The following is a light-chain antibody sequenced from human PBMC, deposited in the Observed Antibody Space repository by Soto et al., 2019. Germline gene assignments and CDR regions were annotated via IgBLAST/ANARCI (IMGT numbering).Light chain of an antibody. Sequence: QSALTQPASVSGSPGQSITISCTGTTSDVGGYNYVSWYQQHPGKVPKLKIYDVSHRPSGVSNRFSGSKSGNTASLTISGLQAEDEAHYYCSSYTTSSTVVFGGGTKLTVL. CDR3: SSYTTSSTVV. CDR1: TSDVGGYNY. CDR2: DVS. J-gene: IGLJ2*01. V-gene: IGLV2-14*01.